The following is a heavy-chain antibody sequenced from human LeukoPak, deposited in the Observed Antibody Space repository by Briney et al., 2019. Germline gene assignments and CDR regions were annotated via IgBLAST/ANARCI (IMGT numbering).Heavy chain of an antibody. Sequence: GGSLRLSCAASGFTFSSYAMSWVRQAPGKGLEWVGRIKSKTDGGTTDYAAPVKGRFTISRDDSKNTLYLQMNSLKTEDTAVYYCTTGSHPSQVFDYWGQGTLVIVSS. CDR3: TTGSHPSQVFDY. D-gene: IGHD6-13*01. J-gene: IGHJ4*02. CDR1: GFTFSSYA. V-gene: IGHV3-15*01. CDR2: IKSKTDGGTT.